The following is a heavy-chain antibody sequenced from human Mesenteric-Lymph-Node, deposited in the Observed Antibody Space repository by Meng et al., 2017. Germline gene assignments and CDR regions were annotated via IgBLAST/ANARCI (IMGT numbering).Heavy chain of an antibody. CDR3: ARDGYNNIPFDH. J-gene: IGHJ4*02. D-gene: IGHD3-9*01. CDR2: IDQGGSEK. Sequence: GGSLRLSCVASGFIFSNFWMSWVRQVPGKGLEWVANIDQGGSEKYYVGSVEGRLTISRDNTKSSVHLQMDSLRAEDTATYYCARDGYNNIPFDHWGQGIVVTVSS. CDR1: GFIFSNFW. V-gene: IGHV3-7*03.